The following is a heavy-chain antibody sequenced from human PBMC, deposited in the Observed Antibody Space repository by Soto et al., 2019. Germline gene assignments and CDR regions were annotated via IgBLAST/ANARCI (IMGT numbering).Heavy chain of an antibody. CDR3: ARDLGTMVRGVIGYYGMDV. CDR1: GFTFSSYA. Sequence: GGSLRLSCAASGFTFSSYAMHWVRQAPGKGLEWVAVISYDGSNKYYADSVKDRFTISRDNSKNTLYLQMNSLRAEDTAVYYCARDLGTMVRGVIGYYGMDVWGQGTTVTVSS. J-gene: IGHJ6*02. D-gene: IGHD3-10*01. CDR2: ISYDGSNK. V-gene: IGHV3-30-3*01.